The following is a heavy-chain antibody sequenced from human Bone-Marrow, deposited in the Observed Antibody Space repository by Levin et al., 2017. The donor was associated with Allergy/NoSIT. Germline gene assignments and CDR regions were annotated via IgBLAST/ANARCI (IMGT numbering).Heavy chain of an antibody. CDR1: GYSISSGYY. D-gene: IGHD6-19*01. CDR3: ARVRGQWLVRYFQH. CDR2: IYHSGNT. Sequence: PSETLSLTCTVSGYSISSGYYWGWIRQPPGKGLEWIGSIYHSGNTYYNPSLKSRVTISVDTSKNQFSLKLSSVTAADTAVYYCARVRGQWLVRYFQHWGQGTLVTVSS. J-gene: IGHJ1*01. V-gene: IGHV4-38-2*02.